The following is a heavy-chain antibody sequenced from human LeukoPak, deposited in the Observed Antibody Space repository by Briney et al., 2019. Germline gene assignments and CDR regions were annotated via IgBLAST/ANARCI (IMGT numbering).Heavy chain of an antibody. V-gene: IGHV3-23*01. Sequence: GGSLRLSCAASGFTFSSYGMSWVRQAPGKGLEWVSAISGSGGSTYYADSVKGRFTISRDNSKNTLYLQMNSLRAEDTAVYYCAKAEYSSGWYNYYYYYMDVWGKGTTVTISS. CDR2: ISGSGGST. D-gene: IGHD6-19*01. CDR3: AKAEYSSGWYNYYYYYMDV. CDR1: GFTFSSYG. J-gene: IGHJ6*03.